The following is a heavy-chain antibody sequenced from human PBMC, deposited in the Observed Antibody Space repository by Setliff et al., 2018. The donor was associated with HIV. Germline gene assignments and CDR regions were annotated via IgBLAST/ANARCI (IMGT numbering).Heavy chain of an antibody. Sequence: SETLSLTCTVSGGSISSYYWSWIRQPPGKGLEWVGYIYTSGSTNYNPSLKSRVTISVDTSKNQFSLKLSSVTAADTAVYYCARGLSFYDPGGFDYWGQGTLVTVSS. CDR1: GGSISSYY. CDR2: IYTSGST. V-gene: IGHV4-4*09. J-gene: IGHJ4*02. CDR3: ARGLSFYDPGGFDY. D-gene: IGHD3-22*01.